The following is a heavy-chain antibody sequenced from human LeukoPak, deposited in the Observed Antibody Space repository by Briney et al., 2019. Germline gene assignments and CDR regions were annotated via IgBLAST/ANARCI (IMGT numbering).Heavy chain of an antibody. J-gene: IGHJ6*03. CDR1: GYSISSGYY. Sequence: PSETLSLTCTVSGYSISSGYYWGWIRQPPGQGLEWIGSIYHSGSTYYNPSLKSRVTISVDTSKNQFSLKLSSVTAADTAVYYCARDKRHYYDSTGYNYMDVWGKGTTVTVSS. V-gene: IGHV4-38-2*02. D-gene: IGHD3-22*01. CDR2: IYHSGST. CDR3: ARDKRHYYDSTGYNYMDV.